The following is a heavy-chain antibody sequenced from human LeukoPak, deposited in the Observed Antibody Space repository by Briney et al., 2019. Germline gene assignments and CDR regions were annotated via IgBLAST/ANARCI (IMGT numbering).Heavy chain of an antibody. CDR2: IYYSGST. J-gene: IGHJ4*02. D-gene: IGHD6-13*01. CDR1: GGSISSYY. V-gene: IGHV4-59*01. CDR3: ARAGSSRPFDY. Sequence: PSETLSLTCTVSGGSISSYYWSWIRQPPGKGLGWIGYIYYSGSTNYNPSLKSRVTISVDTSKNQFSLKLSSVTAADTAVYYCARAGSSRPFDYWGQGTLVTVSS.